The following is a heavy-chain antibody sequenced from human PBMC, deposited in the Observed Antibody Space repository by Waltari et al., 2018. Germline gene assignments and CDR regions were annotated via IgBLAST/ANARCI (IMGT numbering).Heavy chain of an antibody. CDR3: AKGYGVRHYYGMDV. D-gene: IGHD4-17*01. V-gene: IGHV3-7*01. Sequence: EVQLVESGGGLVQPGGSLRLSCAASGFTFSSYWMGWVRQARGKGLEWVANIKQDGSEKYYVDSVKGRFTISRDISKKTLYLQMNSLRAEDTAMYYCAKGYGVRHYYGMDVWGQGTTVTVSS. J-gene: IGHJ6*02. CDR2: IKQDGSEK. CDR1: GFTFSSYW.